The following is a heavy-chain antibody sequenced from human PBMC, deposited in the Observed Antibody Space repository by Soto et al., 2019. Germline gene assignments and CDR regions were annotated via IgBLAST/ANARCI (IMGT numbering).Heavy chain of an antibody. CDR3: ARMHYFGSGKPNDY. V-gene: IGHV4-30-4*01. J-gene: IGHJ4*01. CDR1: GGSISSGGYY. D-gene: IGHD3-10*01. Sequence: SETLSLTCTVSGGSISSGGYYWSWIRQPPGRGLEWIGYIYYSGSTNYNPSLKSRITISVDTSKNQFSLNLISVTAADTAVYYCARMHYFGSGKPNDYWGQGTLVTVSS. CDR2: IYYSGST.